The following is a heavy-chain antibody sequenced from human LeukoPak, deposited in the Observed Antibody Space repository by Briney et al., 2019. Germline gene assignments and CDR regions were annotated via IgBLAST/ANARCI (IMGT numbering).Heavy chain of an antibody. CDR1: GFTFSSYA. J-gene: IGHJ4*02. Sequence: GGSLRLSCAASGFTFSSYAMNWVRQAPGKGLEWVSGISGSGDKTYYADSVKGRFTISRDNSKNTLYLQMNSLRAEDTAVYYCARDGVRAGGNRGVVFDYWGQGTLVTVSS. CDR3: ARDGVRAGGNRGVVFDY. D-gene: IGHD4-23*01. V-gene: IGHV3-23*01. CDR2: ISGSGDKT.